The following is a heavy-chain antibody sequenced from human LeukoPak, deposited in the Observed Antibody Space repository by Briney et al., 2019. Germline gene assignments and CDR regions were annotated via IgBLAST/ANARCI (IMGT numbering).Heavy chain of an antibody. CDR3: AGGRATGYYYYGMDV. CDR2: INHSGST. Sequence: PSVTLSLTCAVYGGSFSGYYWSWIRQPPGKGLEWIGEINHSGSTNYNPSLKSRVTISVDTSKNQFSLKLSSVTAADTAVYYCAGGRATGYYYYGMDVWGQGTTVTVSS. D-gene: IGHD3-10*01. J-gene: IGHJ6*02. CDR1: GGSFSGYY. V-gene: IGHV4-34*01.